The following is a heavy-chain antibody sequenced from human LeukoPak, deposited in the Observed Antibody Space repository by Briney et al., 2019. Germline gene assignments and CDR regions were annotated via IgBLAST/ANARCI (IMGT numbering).Heavy chain of an antibody. Sequence: PSETLSLTCTVSGGSISGYYWSWIRQPPGKGLEWVGYISYSGSTNYNPSLKSRVTISVDTSRNQFSLKLSSVTAADTAIYYCARDGRAGSLFAYWGQGTLVTVSS. D-gene: IGHD6-19*01. J-gene: IGHJ4*02. CDR2: ISYSGST. CDR3: ARDGRAGSLFAY. V-gene: IGHV4-59*01. CDR1: GGSISGYY.